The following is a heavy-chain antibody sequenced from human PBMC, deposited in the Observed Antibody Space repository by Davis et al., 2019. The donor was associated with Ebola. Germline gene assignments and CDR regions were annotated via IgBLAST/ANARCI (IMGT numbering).Heavy chain of an antibody. J-gene: IGHJ3*02. Sequence: MPSETLSLTCTVSGGSISSGGYYWSWIRQHPGKGLEWIGYIYYSGSTNYNPSLKSRVTISVDTSKNQFSLKLSSVTAADTAVYYCAREGYCSGGSCYLDAFDIWGQGTMVTVSS. D-gene: IGHD2-15*01. CDR2: IYYSGST. V-gene: IGHV4-61*08. CDR3: AREGYCSGGSCYLDAFDI. CDR1: GGSISSGGYY.